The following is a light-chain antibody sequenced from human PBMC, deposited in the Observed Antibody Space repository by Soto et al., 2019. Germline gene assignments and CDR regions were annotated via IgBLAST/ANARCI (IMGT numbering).Light chain of an antibody. V-gene: IGKV1-39*01. J-gene: IGKJ1*01. CDR1: QSISFY. Sequence: EIEMTEEQATLSESVGDRVTITCRASQSISFYLNWYQQKPGKASKLLIYTASNVQSGVPSRISCSGSGTEFTLTISSLQPEDFATYYGAPSSSMPRTFGEGTMVDIK. CDR2: TAS. CDR3: APSSSMPRT.